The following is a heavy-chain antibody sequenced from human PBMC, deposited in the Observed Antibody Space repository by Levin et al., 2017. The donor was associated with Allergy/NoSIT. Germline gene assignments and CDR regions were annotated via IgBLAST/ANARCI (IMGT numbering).Heavy chain of an antibody. J-gene: IGHJ3*02. D-gene: IGHD5-24*01. CDR2: ISYDGSNK. CDR1: GFTFSSYA. CDR3: ARDTDGYNPLLGFLGVGAAFDI. Sequence: PGGSLRLSCAASGFTFSSYAMHWVRQAPGKGLEWVAVISYDGSNKYYADSVKGRFTISRDNSKNTLYLQMNSLRAEDTAVYYCARDTDGYNPLLGFLGVGAAFDIWGQGTMVTFSS. V-gene: IGHV3-30*04.